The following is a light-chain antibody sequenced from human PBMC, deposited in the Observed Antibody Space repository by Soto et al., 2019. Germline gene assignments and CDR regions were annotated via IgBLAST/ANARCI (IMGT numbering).Light chain of an antibody. CDR3: AAWDDSLNGVV. Sequence: QSVLTQPTSASGTPGHRVTISCSGSSSNIGSNTVNWYQQLPGTAPKLLIYSNNQRPSGVPDRFSGSKSGTSASLAISGLQSEDEADYYCAAWDDSLNGVVFGGGTKVTVL. V-gene: IGLV1-44*01. J-gene: IGLJ2*01. CDR2: SNN. CDR1: SSNIGSNT.